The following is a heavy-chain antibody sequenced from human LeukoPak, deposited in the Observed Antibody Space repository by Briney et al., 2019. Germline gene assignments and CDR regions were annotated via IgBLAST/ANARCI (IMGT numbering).Heavy chain of an antibody. CDR2: IYYSGST. CDR3: ARLGLEVPAAMAFDY. CDR1: GGSISSSSYY. Sequence: SETLSLTCTVSGGSISSSSYYWGWIRQPPGKGLEWIGSIYYSGSTYYNPSLKSRVTISVDMSKNQFSLKLSSVTAADTAVYYCARLGLEVPAAMAFDYWGQGTLVTVSS. D-gene: IGHD2-2*01. V-gene: IGHV4-39*01. J-gene: IGHJ4*02.